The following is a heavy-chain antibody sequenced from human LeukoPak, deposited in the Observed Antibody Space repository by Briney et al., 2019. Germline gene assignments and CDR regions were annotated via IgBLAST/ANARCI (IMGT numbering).Heavy chain of an antibody. V-gene: IGHV3-21*01. Sequence: KAGGSLRLSCAASGFIVSSNYMSWVRQAPGKGLEWVSSISSSSSYIYYADSVKGRFTISRDNAKNSLYLQMNGLRAEDTAVYYCARLYYYDSSGYPYYYYGMDVWGQGTTVTVSS. CDR2: ISSSSSYI. CDR1: GFIVSSNY. D-gene: IGHD3-22*01. J-gene: IGHJ6*02. CDR3: ARLYYYDSSGYPYYYYGMDV.